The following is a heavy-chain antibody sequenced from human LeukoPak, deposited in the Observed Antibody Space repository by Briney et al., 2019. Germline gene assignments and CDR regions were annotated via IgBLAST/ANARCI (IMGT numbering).Heavy chain of an antibody. Sequence: PSETLSLTCAVSGGSISSSSYYWGWIRQPPGKGLERIGSIYYSGSTYYNPSLKSRVTISVDTSKNQFSLKLSSVTAADTAVYYCARGRRTVTQRAPMDVWGKGTTVTVSS. CDR1: GGSISSSSYY. CDR3: ARGRRTVTQRAPMDV. V-gene: IGHV4-39*07. D-gene: IGHD4-17*01. J-gene: IGHJ6*03. CDR2: IYYSGST.